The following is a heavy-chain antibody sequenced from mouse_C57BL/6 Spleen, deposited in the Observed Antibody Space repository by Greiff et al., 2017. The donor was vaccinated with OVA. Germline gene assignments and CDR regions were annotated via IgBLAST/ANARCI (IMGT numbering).Heavy chain of an antibody. D-gene: IGHD2-3*01. V-gene: IGHV2-2*01. Sequence: QVQLKESGPGLVQPSQSLSITCTVSGFSLTSYGVHWVRQSPGKGLEWLGVIWSGGSTDYNAAFISRLSISKDNSKSQVFFKMNSLQADDTAIYYGARVLYDPNLYFEVWGTGTTVTVSS. J-gene: IGHJ1*03. CDR1: GFSLTSYG. CDR3: ARVLYDPNLYFEV. CDR2: IWSGGST.